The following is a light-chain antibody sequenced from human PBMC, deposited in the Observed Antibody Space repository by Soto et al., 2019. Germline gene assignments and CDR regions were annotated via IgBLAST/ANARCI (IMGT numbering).Light chain of an antibody. CDR3: QQYNDWPPRWT. CDR1: QSVSTY. Sequence: EIVMTQSPATLSVSPGERATLSCRASQSVSTYLAWYQQKPGQAPRLLIYSASTRATGIPARFSGGGSGTEFTLTISSLQSEDFAVYLCQQYNDWPPRWTFGQGTKVDIK. V-gene: IGKV3-15*01. CDR2: SAS. J-gene: IGKJ1*01.